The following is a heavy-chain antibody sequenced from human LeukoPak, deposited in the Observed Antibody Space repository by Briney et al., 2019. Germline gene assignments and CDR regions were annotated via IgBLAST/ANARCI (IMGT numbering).Heavy chain of an antibody. CDR2: ISWNSGSI. CDR1: GFTFDDYA. CDR3: AKDLTAMADYYYGMDV. J-gene: IGHJ6*02. D-gene: IGHD5-18*01. V-gene: IGHV3-9*01. Sequence: PGGSLRLSCAASGFTFDDYAMRWVRQAPGKGLEWVSGISWNSGSIGYADSVKGRFTISRDNAKNSLYLQMNSLRAEDTALYYCAKDLTAMADYYYGMDVWGQGTTVTVSS.